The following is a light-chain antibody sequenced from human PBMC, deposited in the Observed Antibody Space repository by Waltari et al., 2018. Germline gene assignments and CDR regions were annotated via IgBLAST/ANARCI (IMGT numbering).Light chain of an antibody. V-gene: IGLV6-57*04. J-gene: IGLJ2*01. Sequence: FLLTQPHSVSESPGKTITISCTRSGGSIASDYVPWYQQRPGSAPTTVIFENFQRPSWVPHRFAGSIDSSSNSASLIISGLKTEDEADYYCQSSDNNTVFFGGGTRLTVL. CDR1: GGSIASDY. CDR3: QSSDNNTVF. CDR2: ENF.